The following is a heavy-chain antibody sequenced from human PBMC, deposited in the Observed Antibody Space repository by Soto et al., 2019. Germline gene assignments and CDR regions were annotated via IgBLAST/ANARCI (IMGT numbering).Heavy chain of an antibody. CDR3: ARDSGPGNHYFDS. Sequence: QVQLVQSGAEVKEPGSSMKVSCKASGGSFSSYAIGWVRQAPGQGLEWIGRITPLLGISNYAQSFQGRVTITADKSTATAYLELRGLRPEDTAFYYCARDSGPGNHYFDSWGQGPLVAVSS. V-gene: IGHV1-69*04. J-gene: IGHJ4*02. CDR2: ITPLLGIS. CDR1: GGSFSSYA.